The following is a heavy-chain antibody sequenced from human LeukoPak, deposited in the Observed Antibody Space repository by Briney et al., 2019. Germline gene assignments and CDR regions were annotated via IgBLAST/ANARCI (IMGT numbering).Heavy chain of an antibody. J-gene: IGHJ2*01. D-gene: IGHD3-22*01. V-gene: IGHV4-30-4*02. CDR3: ARDPYYDSSTYWYFDL. CDR1: GGPISSANYY. Sequence: SETLSLTCTVSGGPISSANYYWNWIRQPPGKGLEWFGYIYYTGGTYYNPSLKSRVTISVDTSKNQFSLKLSSVTAADTAVYYCARDPYYDSSTYWYFDLWGRGTLVTVSS. CDR2: IYYTGGT.